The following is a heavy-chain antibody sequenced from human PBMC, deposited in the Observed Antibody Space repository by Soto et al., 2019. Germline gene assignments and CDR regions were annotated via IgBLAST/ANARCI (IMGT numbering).Heavy chain of an antibody. J-gene: IGHJ2*01. CDR3: ARDRIGTMIVVVSSGFDL. Sequence: QVQLVQSGAEVKKPGSSVKVSCKASVGTFSSYAISWVRQAPGQGLEWMGGIIPIFGTANYTQKFQGRVTITADESTSTAYMELSSLRSEDTAVYYCARDRIGTMIVVVSSGFDLWGRGTLFTVTS. V-gene: IGHV1-69*12. CDR2: IIPIFGTA. D-gene: IGHD3-22*01. CDR1: VGTFSSYA.